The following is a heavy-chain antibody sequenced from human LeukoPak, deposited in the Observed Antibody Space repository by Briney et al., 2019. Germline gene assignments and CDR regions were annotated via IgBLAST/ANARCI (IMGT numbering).Heavy chain of an antibody. CDR3: AREVSLFIVGATNDY. V-gene: IGHV1-2*02. D-gene: IGHD1-26*01. J-gene: IGHJ4*02. CDR1: GYTFTGYY. CDR2: INPNSGGT. Sequence: WASVKDSCKASGYTFTGYYMHWVRQAPGQGLEWMGWINPNSGGTNYAQKFQGRVTMTRDTSISTAYMELSRLRSDDTAVYYCAREVSLFIVGATNDYWGQGTLVTVSS.